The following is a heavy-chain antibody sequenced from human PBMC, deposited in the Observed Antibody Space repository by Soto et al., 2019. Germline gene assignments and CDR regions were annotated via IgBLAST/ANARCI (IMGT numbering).Heavy chain of an antibody. J-gene: IGHJ6*02. D-gene: IGHD3-16*01. Sequence: QVQLVESGGGVVQPGASLRLSCEASGFAFSSYAMHWVRQAPGKGLEWVGVISYDGNYIYYADSVKGRFTISRDNSKNTLYVQVNSLRPEDTAVYYCAKGILSATIGPYAMDVWGQGITVTVSS. CDR1: GFAFSSYA. V-gene: IGHV3-30*18. CDR3: AKGILSATIGPYAMDV. CDR2: ISYDGNYI.